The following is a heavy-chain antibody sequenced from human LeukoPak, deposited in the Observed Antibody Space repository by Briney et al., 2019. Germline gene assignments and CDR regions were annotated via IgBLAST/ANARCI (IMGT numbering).Heavy chain of an antibody. Sequence: GGSLRLSCAASGFTFSSYSMNWVRQAPGKGLEWISYFSTSSGTISYADSVKGRFTISRDNAKNSLYLQMDSLRAEDTAVYYCARDSMYAFDIWGQGTMVTVSS. D-gene: IGHD2-2*01. J-gene: IGHJ3*02. V-gene: IGHV3-48*01. CDR1: GFTFSSYS. CDR2: FSTSSGTI. CDR3: ARDSMYAFDI.